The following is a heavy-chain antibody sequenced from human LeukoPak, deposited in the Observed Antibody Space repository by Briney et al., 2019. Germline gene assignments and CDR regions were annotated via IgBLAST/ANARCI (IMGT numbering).Heavy chain of an antibody. CDR3: ARVAVRGAIIISYYGMDV. D-gene: IGHD3-10*01. J-gene: IGHJ6*02. V-gene: IGHV1-18*01. Sequence: ASVKVSCKASGYTFGNCGVSWVRQAPGQGLEWMGWMSAYNGDTYYAQKLQGRVTMTTDTSTSTAYMELRSLGSDDTAVYYCARVAVRGAIIISYYGMDVWGQGTTVTVSS. CDR2: MSAYNGDT. CDR1: GYTFGNCG.